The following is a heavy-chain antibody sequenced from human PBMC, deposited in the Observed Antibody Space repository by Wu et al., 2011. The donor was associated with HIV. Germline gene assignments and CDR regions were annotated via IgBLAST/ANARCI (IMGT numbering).Heavy chain of an antibody. CDR2: INPSGGST. V-gene: IGHV1-46*04. D-gene: IGHD3-22*01. J-gene: IGHJ6*03. CDR1: GYTFTNYY. CDR3: ARGIGYYDSSGNSYYYYYYMDV. Sequence: QVQLVQSGAEVRKPGASVKVSCKASGYTFTNYYMHWVRQAPGQGLEWMGIINPSGGSTNYAQKLQGRVTMTRDTSTSTVYMELSSLRSDDTAVYYCARGIGYYDSSGNSYYYYYYMDVWGKGTTVTVSS.